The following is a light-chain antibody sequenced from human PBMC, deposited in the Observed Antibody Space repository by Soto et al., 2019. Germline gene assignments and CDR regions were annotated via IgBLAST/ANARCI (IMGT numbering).Light chain of an antibody. V-gene: IGKV1-5*03. Sequence: DIQMNKSPSTLSASVRDRVTITSRASQTISSWLAWFQQRPGRAPKFLIYKASSLKSGVPSRFSGSGSGTEFTLTISSLQPDDFATYYCQHYNSYSEAFGQGAMVDI. CDR2: KAS. CDR1: QTISSW. CDR3: QHYNSYSEA. J-gene: IGKJ1*01.